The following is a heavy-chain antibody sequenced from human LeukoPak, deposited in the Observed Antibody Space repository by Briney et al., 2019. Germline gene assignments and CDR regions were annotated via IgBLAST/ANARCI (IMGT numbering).Heavy chain of an antibody. Sequence: GGSLRLSCAASGFTFDDYAMHWVRQAPGKGLEWFSGISWNSGSIGYADSVKGRFTISRDNAKNSLYLQMNSLRAEDTALYYCASASAVAGIRRYYYYGMDVWGQGTTVTVSS. CDR2: ISWNSGSI. D-gene: IGHD6-19*01. CDR3: ASASAVAGIRRYYYYGMDV. J-gene: IGHJ6*02. V-gene: IGHV3-9*01. CDR1: GFTFDDYA.